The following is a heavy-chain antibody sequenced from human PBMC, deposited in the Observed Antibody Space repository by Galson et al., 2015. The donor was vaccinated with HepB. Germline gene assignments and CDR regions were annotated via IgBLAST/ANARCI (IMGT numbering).Heavy chain of an antibody. CDR3: AEESEIVVGYYFDH. V-gene: IGHV3-23*01. J-gene: IGHJ4*02. CDR2: INGAGGRT. D-gene: IGHD2-21*01. Sequence: SLRLSCAASGFTFKNYGMTWVRQAPGKGLEWVSAINGAGGRTYYADSVKGRFTISRENSKNTLYLQKNSLRAEDTAVYYCAEESEIVVGYYFDHWGQGSLVTVSS. CDR1: GFTFKNYG.